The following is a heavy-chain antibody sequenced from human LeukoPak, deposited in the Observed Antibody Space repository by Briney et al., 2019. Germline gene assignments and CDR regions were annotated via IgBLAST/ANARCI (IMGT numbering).Heavy chain of an antibody. CDR3: ARDRTGNDY. V-gene: IGHV3-7*01. J-gene: IGHJ4*02. CDR1: GFTFSSYW. Sequence: PGGSLRLSCAASGFTFSSYWMSWVRQAPGKGLEWVANIRQDGSDKYYVDSVKGRFTISRDNAKNSLSLQMNSLRAEDTAVYYCARDRTGNDYWGQGALVTVSS. CDR2: IRQDGSDK. D-gene: IGHD1-1*01.